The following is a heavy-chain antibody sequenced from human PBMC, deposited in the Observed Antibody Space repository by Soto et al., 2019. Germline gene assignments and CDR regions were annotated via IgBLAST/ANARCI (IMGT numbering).Heavy chain of an antibody. Sequence: GGSLRLSCAASGFTFSSYGMHWVRQAPGKGLEWVAVISYDGSNKYYAGSVKGRFTISRDNSKNTLYLQMNSLRAEDTAVYYCAKDGYDSSGYPAYWGQGTLVTV. V-gene: IGHV3-30*18. CDR2: ISYDGSNK. D-gene: IGHD3-22*01. CDR3: AKDGYDSSGYPAY. J-gene: IGHJ4*02. CDR1: GFTFSSYG.